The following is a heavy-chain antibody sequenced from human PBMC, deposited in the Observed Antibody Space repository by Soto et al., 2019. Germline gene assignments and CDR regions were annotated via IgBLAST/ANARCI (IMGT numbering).Heavy chain of an antibody. CDR2: IIPIFGTA. CDR1: GGTFSSYA. CDR3: AVDCSGGSCPVEY. V-gene: IGHV1-69*13. D-gene: IGHD2-15*01. Sequence: SVKVSFKASGGTFSSYASNWLRQAPGQGLEWMGGIIPIFGTANYAQKFQGRVTITADESTSTAYMELSSLRSEDTAVYCCAVDCSGGSCPVEYWGQGTLVTVSS. J-gene: IGHJ4*02.